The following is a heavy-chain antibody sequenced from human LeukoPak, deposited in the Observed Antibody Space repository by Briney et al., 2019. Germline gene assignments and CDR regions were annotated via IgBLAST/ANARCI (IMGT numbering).Heavy chain of an antibody. D-gene: IGHD3-22*01. CDR3: ARDQAPLDYDSSGYYYPWDFDL. J-gene: IGHJ2*01. CDR2: IYTSGST. Sequence: PSETLSLTCTVSGGSISSYYWSWIRQPAGKGLEWTGRIYTSGSTNYNPSLKSRVTMSVDTSKNQFSLKLSSVTAADTAVYYCARDQAPLDYDSSGYYYPWDFDLWGRGTLVTVSS. V-gene: IGHV4-4*07. CDR1: GGSISSYY.